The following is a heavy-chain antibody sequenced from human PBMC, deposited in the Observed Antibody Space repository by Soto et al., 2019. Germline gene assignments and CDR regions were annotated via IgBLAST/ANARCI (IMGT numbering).Heavy chain of an antibody. V-gene: IGHV3-23*01. CDR3: AKVRFKLVSGLFDY. CDR1: GFTFSSYA. Sequence: EVQLLESGGGLVQPGGSLRLSCAASGFTFSSYAMSWVRQAPGKGLEWVSAISGSGGNTYYADSVKGRFTISRDNSKXXXXLQMNXLRAEXXXVYYXAKVRFKLVSGLFDYWGQGTLVTVSS. J-gene: IGHJ4*02. D-gene: IGHD2-8*01. CDR2: ISGSGGNT.